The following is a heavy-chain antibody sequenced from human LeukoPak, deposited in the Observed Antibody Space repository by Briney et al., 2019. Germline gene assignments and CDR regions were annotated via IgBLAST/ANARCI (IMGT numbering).Heavy chain of an antibody. CDR2: TSCRSQCYN. D-gene: IGHD5-18*01. J-gene: IGHJ3*02. CDR1: GDSLSGNNIA. V-gene: IGHV6-1*01. CDR3: TRGQYTAFDI. Sequence: SQTLSLTCAIPGDSLSGNNIAWNWIRQSPSRGLEWLGRTSCRSQCYNDYALSIKSRITISADTSKNQFSLQLNSVTPEDTAVYYCTRGQYTAFDIWGQGTMVTVSS.